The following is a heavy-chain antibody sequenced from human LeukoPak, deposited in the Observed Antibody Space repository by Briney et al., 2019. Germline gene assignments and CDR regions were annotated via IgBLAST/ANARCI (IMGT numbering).Heavy chain of an antibody. Sequence: PSETLSLTCTVSGGSISNGQYYWTWIRQHPGRGLEWIAYIYFTGTTYYIPSLQSRVTISIDTSESRFSLRLSSVTAADTAVYYCATVRVGVPYSENWGRGTLVTVSS. J-gene: IGHJ4*02. D-gene: IGHD3-10*01. CDR2: IYFTGTT. CDR3: ATVRVGVPYSEN. CDR1: GGSISNGQYY. V-gene: IGHV4-31*03.